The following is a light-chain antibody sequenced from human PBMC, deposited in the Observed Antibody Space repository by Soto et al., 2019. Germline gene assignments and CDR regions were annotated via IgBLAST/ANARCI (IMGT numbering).Light chain of an antibody. CDR3: QQSFSIPFT. Sequence: EIMLKQSPGTLSLSQGERATLSCRASQSVSSSYLAWYQQKPGQAPRLLIYGASSRATGIPDRFSGSGSGTDFTLTISRLEPEDFATYYCQQSFSIPFTFGPGTKVDIK. CDR1: QSVSSSY. J-gene: IGKJ3*01. V-gene: IGKV3-20*01. CDR2: GAS.